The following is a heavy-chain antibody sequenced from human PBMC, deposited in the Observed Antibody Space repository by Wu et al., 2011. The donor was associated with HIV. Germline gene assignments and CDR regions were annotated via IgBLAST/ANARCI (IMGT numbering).Heavy chain of an antibody. CDR1: GNTFSSFP. J-gene: IGHJ5*02. D-gene: IGHD2-21*01. CDR3: AGDLGGDEDT. CDR2: IIPVFNTI. Sequence: QIQLVQSGAEVKRPGSSVKVSCKASGNTFSSFPISWVRQAPGQGLEWMGGIIPVFNTIDYAQKFQGRVSISADRSTSTAYMELTNLRSDDTAVYYCAGDLGGDEDTWGQGTLVTVSS. V-gene: IGHV1-69*14.